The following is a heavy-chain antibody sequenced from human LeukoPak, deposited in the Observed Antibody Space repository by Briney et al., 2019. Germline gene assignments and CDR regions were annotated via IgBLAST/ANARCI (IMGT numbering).Heavy chain of an antibody. J-gene: IGHJ4*02. D-gene: IGHD3-22*01. CDR1: GGSISSGGYS. Sequence: PSETLSLTCAVPGGSISSGGYSWSWIRQPPGKGLEWIGYIYHSGSTYYNPSLKSRVTISVDRSKNQFSLKLSSVTAADTAVYYCARGRYATYDSSGYYGVFFDYWGQGTLVTVSS. CDR3: ARGRYATYDSSGYYGVFFDY. CDR2: IYHSGST. V-gene: IGHV4-30-2*01.